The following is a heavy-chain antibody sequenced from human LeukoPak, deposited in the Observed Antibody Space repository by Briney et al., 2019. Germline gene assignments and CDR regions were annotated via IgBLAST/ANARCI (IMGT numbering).Heavy chain of an antibody. D-gene: IGHD3-16*01. CDR2: INPDADFT. CDR3: APTSEAYTSNWSV. Sequence: ASVKVSCKTSGYRFTDDYIHWVRQAPGQGLEWMGWINPDADFTNYAPKFRGRVIMTRDTSISTAYMEVRRLTFDDTAIYYCAPTSEAYTSNWSVWGQGTLVTVSP. V-gene: IGHV1-2*02. J-gene: IGHJ4*02. CDR1: GYRFTDDY.